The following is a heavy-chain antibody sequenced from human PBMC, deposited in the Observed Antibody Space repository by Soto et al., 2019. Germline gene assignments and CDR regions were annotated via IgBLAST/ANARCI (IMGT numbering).Heavy chain of an antibody. D-gene: IGHD4-4*01. CDR2: ISYDGSNK. CDR3: ARPLWRNDYNWGYFDL. V-gene: IGHV3-30*03. J-gene: IGHJ2*01. CDR1: GFTFSSYG. Sequence: PGGSLRLSCAASGFTFSSYGMHWVRQAPGKGLEWVAVISYDGSNKYYADSVKGRFTISRDNSKNTLYLQMNSLRAEDTAVYYYARPLWRNDYNWGYFDLWGRGTLVTVSS.